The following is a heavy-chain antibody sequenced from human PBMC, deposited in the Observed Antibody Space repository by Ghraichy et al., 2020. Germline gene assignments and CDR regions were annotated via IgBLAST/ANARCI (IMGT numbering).Heavy chain of an antibody. CDR1: GFAFSNFG. CDR2: ISHDGSKK. V-gene: IGHV3-30*18. D-gene: IGHD6-19*01. J-gene: IGHJ6*02. Sequence: RGSLRLSCAASGFAFSNFGIHWVRQAPGKGLEWVALISHDGSKKYYADSVKGRFTISRDNSKNTLHLQMNSPRADDTAVYYCAKDSSGWYASLNYFYYGMDVWGQGTTVTVSS. CDR3: AKDSSGWYASLNYFYYGMDV.